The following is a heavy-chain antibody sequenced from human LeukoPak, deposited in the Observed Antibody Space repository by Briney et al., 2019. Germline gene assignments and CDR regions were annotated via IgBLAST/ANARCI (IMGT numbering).Heavy chain of an antibody. CDR2: IYPSGKT. V-gene: IGHV4-38-2*02. CDR1: GDFVSTDYY. CDR3: ARPTRPRAQIERGGDVFDG. Sequence: SETLSLTCTVSGDFVSTDYYWGWIRQPPGKGLEWIGSIYPSGKTYYNPSLKSRVAISLDMSKNQFSLRLTSVTAADTALYFCARPTRPRAQIERGGDVFDGWGEGTMVTVSS. J-gene: IGHJ3*01. D-gene: IGHD1-1*01.